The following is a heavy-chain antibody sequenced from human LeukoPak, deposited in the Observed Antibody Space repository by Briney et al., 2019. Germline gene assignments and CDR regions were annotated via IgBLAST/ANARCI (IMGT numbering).Heavy chain of an antibody. V-gene: IGHV4-61*01. CDR2: IYYSGST. Sequence: SETLSLTCTVSGGSVSSGSYYWSWIRQPPGKGLEWIGYIYYSGSTNYNPSLKSRVTISVDTSKNQFSLKLSSVTAADTAVYYCARGTQYYYDSSGYYSAGAFDIWGQGTMVTVSS. CDR3: ARGTQYYYDSSGYYSAGAFDI. CDR1: GGSVSSGSYY. J-gene: IGHJ3*02. D-gene: IGHD3-22*01.